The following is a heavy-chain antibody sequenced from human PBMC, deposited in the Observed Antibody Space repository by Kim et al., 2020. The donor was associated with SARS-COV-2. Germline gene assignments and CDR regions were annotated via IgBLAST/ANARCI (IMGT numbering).Heavy chain of an antibody. Sequence: DTVKGRFNIYRDKSESTLYLQMNSLRAEDTAVYYCAKDVRNSGYLYYFDYWGQGTLVTVSP. CDR3: AKDVRNSGYLYYFDY. D-gene: IGHD5-12*01. J-gene: IGHJ4*02. V-gene: IGHV3-23*01.